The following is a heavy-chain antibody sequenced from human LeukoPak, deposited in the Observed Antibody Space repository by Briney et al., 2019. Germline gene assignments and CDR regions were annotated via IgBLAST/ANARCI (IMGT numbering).Heavy chain of an antibody. CDR2: IYYSGST. V-gene: IGHV4-30-4*01. Sequence: SETLSLTCTVSGVSISSGDYYWSWIRQPPGKGLEWIGYIYYSGSTYYNPSLKSRVTISVDTSKNQFSLKLSSVTAADTAVYYCARAGFGYSSGWAFGFDPWGQGTLVTVSS. J-gene: IGHJ5*02. CDR1: GVSISSGDYY. D-gene: IGHD6-19*01. CDR3: ARAGFGYSSGWAFGFDP.